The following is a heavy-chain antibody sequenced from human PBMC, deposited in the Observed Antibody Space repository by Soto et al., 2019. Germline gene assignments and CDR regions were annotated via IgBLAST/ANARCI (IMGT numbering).Heavy chain of an antibody. CDR3: GRREWLVELDY. J-gene: IGHJ4*02. CDR1: GYSFTSHW. Sequence: PWESLKTSSKGSGYSFTSHWFTWMRQMPGKGLEWVGSVDPSVWDTNYNQPFKRQVPIADDKSISTAYLQSSSLKASDTAMYYCGRREWLVELDYWAEGTLVPVS. D-gene: IGHD3-3*01. V-gene: IGHV5-10-1*01. CDR2: VDPSVWDT.